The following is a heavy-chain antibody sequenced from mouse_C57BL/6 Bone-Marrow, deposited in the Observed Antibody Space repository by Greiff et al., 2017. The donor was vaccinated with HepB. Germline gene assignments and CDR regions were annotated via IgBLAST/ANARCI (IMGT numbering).Heavy chain of an antibody. D-gene: IGHD1-1*01. Sequence: QVQLQQSGPGLVQPSQSLSITCTVSGFSLTSYGVHWVRQSPGKGLEWLGVIWSGGSTDYNAAFISRLSISKDNSKSLVFFKMNSLQADDTAIYYWSAQYYYVSYYYAMDYWGQGTSVTVSS. CDR1: GFSLTSYG. CDR2: IWSGGST. CDR3: SAQYYYVSYYYAMDY. J-gene: IGHJ4*01. V-gene: IGHV2-2*01.